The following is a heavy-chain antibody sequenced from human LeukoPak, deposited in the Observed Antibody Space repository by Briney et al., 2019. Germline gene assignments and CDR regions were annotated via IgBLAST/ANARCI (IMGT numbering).Heavy chain of an antibody. V-gene: IGHV4-59*08. J-gene: IGHJ3*02. CDR3: VKAAPAPHDAFDI. CDR2: IHYSGIT. Sequence: PSETLSLTCTVSGGSISSYYWNWIRQPPGKGLEWIGDIHYSGITNYNPSLKSRVTISLNTSKKQFSLSFTSVTAADTAVYYCVKAAPAPHDAFDIWGQGTVVTVSS. CDR1: GGSISSYY.